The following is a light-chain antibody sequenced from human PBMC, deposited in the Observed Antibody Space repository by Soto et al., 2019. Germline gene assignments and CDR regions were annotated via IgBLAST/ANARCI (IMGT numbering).Light chain of an antibody. CDR1: SSNIGAGYD. J-gene: IGLJ1*01. V-gene: IGLV1-40*01. CDR2: GNS. CDR3: HPYDSSLSGLV. Sequence: QSVLTQPPSVSGAPGQRVTISCTGSSSNIGAGYDVHWYQQLPGTAPKLLIYGNSNRPSGVPDRFSGSKSGTSASLAITGLQADYEDDYYCHPYDSSLSGLVFGTGTKVTVL.